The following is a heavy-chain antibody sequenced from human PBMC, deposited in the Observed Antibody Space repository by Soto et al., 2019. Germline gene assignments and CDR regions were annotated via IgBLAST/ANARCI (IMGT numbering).Heavy chain of an antibody. CDR2: ISSSSYT. J-gene: IGHJ3*02. Sequence: GGSLRLSCAASGFTFSDYYMSWIRQAPGKGLEWVSYISSSSYTNYADSVKGRFTISRDNAKNSLYLQMNSLRAEDTAVYYCARYCGGDCPQTDAFDIWGQGTMVTVSS. V-gene: IGHV3-11*06. CDR3: ARYCGGDCPQTDAFDI. D-gene: IGHD2-21*02. CDR1: GFTFSDYY.